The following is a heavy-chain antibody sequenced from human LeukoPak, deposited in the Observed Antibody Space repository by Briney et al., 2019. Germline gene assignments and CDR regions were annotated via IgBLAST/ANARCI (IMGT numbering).Heavy chain of an antibody. CDR2: INPNSGGT. Sequence: GASVKVSCKASGYTLTGYYMHWVRQAPGQGLEWMGWINPNSGGTNYAQKFQGWVTMTRDTSISTAYMELSRLRSDDTAVYYCARSTSGVVVPAAQQTFDYWGQGTLVTVSS. CDR3: ARSTSGVVVPAAQQTFDY. J-gene: IGHJ4*02. CDR1: GYTLTGYY. D-gene: IGHD2-2*01. V-gene: IGHV1-2*04.